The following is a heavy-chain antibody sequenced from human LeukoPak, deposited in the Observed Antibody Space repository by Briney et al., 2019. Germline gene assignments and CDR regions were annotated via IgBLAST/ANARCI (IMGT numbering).Heavy chain of an antibody. Sequence: ASVKVSCKVSGYTLTELSMHWVRQAPGKGLEWMGGFDPEDAKTIYAQKFQGRVTMTRNTSISTAYMELSSLRSEDTAVYYCARAPSVTRGNYYYYMDVWGKGTTVTISS. CDR2: FDPEDAKT. V-gene: IGHV1-24*01. J-gene: IGHJ6*03. CDR3: ARAPSVTRGNYYYYMDV. CDR1: GYTLTELS. D-gene: IGHD4-17*01.